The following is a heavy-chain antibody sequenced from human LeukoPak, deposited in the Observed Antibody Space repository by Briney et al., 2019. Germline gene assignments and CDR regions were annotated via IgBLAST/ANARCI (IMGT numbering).Heavy chain of an antibody. J-gene: IGHJ4*02. CDR1: GLTLSGYW. CDR3: AGARGNTYGYFKY. V-gene: IGHV3-74*01. CDR2: INGDASST. Sequence: GGSLRLSCAASGLTLSGYWMHWVRQAPGKGLVWVSRINGDASSTSYADSVKGRFTISRDNAKSTLYLQMNSLRVEDTAVYYCAGARGNTYGYFKYWGQGTLVTVSS. D-gene: IGHD5-18*01.